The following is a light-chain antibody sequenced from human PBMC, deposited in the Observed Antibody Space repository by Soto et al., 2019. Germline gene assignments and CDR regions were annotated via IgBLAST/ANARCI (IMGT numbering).Light chain of an antibody. J-gene: IGKJ4*02. V-gene: IGKV1-9*01. CDR3: QQLNSYPVT. Sequence: DIQLTQSPSFLSASVGDRVTITCRASQGISSYLAWYQQKPGKAPKLLIYAASTLQSGVPSRFSGSGSGTEFTLTISSLQPEDCATYYGQQLNSYPVTFGGGTKVEIK. CDR1: QGISSY. CDR2: AAS.